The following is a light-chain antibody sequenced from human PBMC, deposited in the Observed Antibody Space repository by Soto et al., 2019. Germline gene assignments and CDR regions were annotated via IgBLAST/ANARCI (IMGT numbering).Light chain of an antibody. CDR3: SSYSSSTTVL. J-gene: IGLJ2*01. CDR2: DVT. V-gene: IGLV2-14*03. Sequence: QSALTQPASVSGSPGQSITISCTGTSSDVGAYNYVSWYQQHPGKAPKLMIYDVTNRPLGVSNRFSGSKSGNTASLTISGLQAEDEADYYCSSYSSSTTVLFGGGTKLTVL. CDR1: SSDVGAYNY.